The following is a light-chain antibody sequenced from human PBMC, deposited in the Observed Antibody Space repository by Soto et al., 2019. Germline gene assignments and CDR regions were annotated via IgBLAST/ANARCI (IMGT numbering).Light chain of an antibody. J-gene: IGKJ1*01. CDR3: QQYNSWTRT. CDR1: QSVNNN. V-gene: IGKV3-15*01. CDR2: GAY. Sequence: EIVMTQSPATLFVSPGERATLSCRASQSVNNNLAWYLQKPGQAPRLLIYGAYTRATGITARFSGSGSGTEFTLTISSLQSEDFAVYYCQQYNSWTRTVGQVTKVEIK.